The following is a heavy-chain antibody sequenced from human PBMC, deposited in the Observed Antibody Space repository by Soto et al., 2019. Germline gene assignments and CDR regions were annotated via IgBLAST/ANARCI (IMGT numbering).Heavy chain of an antibody. Sequence: SLRLSCAYSGLTFSNYAMSRARQAPGKGLEWVSGISGSGVTTYYADSVKGRFTISRDTSKNTLYLQMNSLRAEDPAVYFCAKAYLGTTITGEGIDLWGQGTTITDSS. CDR3: AKAYLGTTITGEGIDL. D-gene: IGHD4-4*01. CDR1: GLTFSNYA. J-gene: IGHJ6*02. CDR2: ISGSGVTT. V-gene: IGHV3-23*01.